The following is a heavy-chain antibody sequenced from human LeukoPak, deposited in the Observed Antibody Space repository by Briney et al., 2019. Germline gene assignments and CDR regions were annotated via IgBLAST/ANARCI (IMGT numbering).Heavy chain of an antibody. V-gene: IGHV3-23*01. Sequence: GGSLRLSCVASGFTFSNYAMSWVRQAPGKGLEWVSTISGSGGSTYYADSVKGRFTFSRDNSKNTLYLQMNSLRGDDTAVYYCARVQYSYGYDGSFYWGQGTLVTVSS. CDR1: GFTFSNYA. J-gene: IGHJ4*02. CDR2: ISGSGGST. CDR3: ARVQYSYGYDGSFY. D-gene: IGHD5-18*01.